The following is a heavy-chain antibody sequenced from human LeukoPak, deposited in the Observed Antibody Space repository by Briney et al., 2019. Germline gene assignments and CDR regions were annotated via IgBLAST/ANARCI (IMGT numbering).Heavy chain of an antibody. V-gene: IGHV3-74*01. CDR3: VRGAVGTGVWFDP. CDR2: INIDGATT. J-gene: IGHJ5*02. D-gene: IGHD1-26*01. Sequence: PGGSLRLSCAASGFTFSGYWMHWVCQAPGKGLEWVSRINIDGATTNYADSVKGRFTISRDNAKNTLHLQMNSLRADDTAVYYCVRGAVGTGVWFDPWGQGTLVTVSP. CDR1: GFTFSGYW.